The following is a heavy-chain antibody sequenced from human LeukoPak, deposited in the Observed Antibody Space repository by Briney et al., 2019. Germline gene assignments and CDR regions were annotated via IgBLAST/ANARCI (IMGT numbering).Heavy chain of an antibody. D-gene: IGHD2-2*01. Sequence: ASVKVSCKASGYTFTGYHMHWVRQAPGQGLEWMGRINPNSGDTNHAQKFQGRVTMTRDTSIGTAYMELSRLRSDDTAVYYCARDYCSSTSCLFDYWGQGTLVTVSS. CDR3: ARDYCSSTSCLFDY. CDR1: GYTFTGYH. CDR2: INPNSGDT. J-gene: IGHJ4*02. V-gene: IGHV1-2*06.